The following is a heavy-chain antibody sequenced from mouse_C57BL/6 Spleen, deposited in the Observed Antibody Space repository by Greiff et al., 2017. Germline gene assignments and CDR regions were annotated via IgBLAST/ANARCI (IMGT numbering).Heavy chain of an antibody. CDR1: GYTFTSYT. CDR2: ISHSSGTI. D-gene: IGHD4-1*01. Sequence: QVQLMESGADLARPGASVKMSCTASGYTFTSYTMHWVHQTPGQGLEWIGYISHSSGTIKYNQKFKDTVTLTADKSPSTACLQPGSLTSEDCAVYSCARWEGYYFDYGGKGTTLTVSS. CDR3: ARWEGYYFDY. J-gene: IGHJ2*01. V-gene: IGHV1-4*01.